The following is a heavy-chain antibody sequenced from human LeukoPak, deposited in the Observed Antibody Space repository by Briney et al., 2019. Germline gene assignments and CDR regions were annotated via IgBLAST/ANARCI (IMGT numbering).Heavy chain of an antibody. D-gene: IGHD3-10*01. CDR1: GFTFSSYA. CDR3: AKGAYGSGTYLDY. Sequence: GGSLRLSCAASGFTFSSYAMHWVRQAPGKGLEWVAVISYDGSNKYYADSVKGRFTISRDNSKNTLYLQMNSLRAEDTAMYYCAKGAYGSGTYLDYWGQGTLVTVSS. CDR2: ISYDGSNK. V-gene: IGHV3-30-3*01. J-gene: IGHJ4*02.